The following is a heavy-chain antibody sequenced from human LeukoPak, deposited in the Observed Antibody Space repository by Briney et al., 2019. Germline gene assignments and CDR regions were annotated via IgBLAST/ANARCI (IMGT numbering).Heavy chain of an antibody. V-gene: IGHV4-39*01. Sequence: SETLSLTCTVSGGSISSSNYSWGWIRQPPGKGLEWIGSIYYSGSAYYNPSLRSRVTMSVDTSNNQFSLKLSSVTAADTAVYYCARRGLRSDYWGQGTLVTVSS. CDR2: IYYSGSA. J-gene: IGHJ4*02. CDR3: ARRGLRSDY. D-gene: IGHD5-12*01. CDR1: GGSISSSNYS.